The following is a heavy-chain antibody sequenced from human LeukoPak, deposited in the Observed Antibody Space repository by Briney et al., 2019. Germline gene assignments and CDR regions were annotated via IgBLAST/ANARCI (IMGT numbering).Heavy chain of an antibody. CDR1: GFLFSSYS. J-gene: IGHJ4*02. V-gene: IGHV3-48*04. D-gene: IGHD2-15*01. CDR2: ISSSGTI. Sequence: GGSLRLSCAASGFLFSSYSFNWVRLAPGRGLAWVAYISSSGTIYYAASVTGRFTMSRDNAKNSLYLQMNSLRADDTAVYYCVRGARGGDYWGQGTLVTASS. CDR3: VRGARGGDY.